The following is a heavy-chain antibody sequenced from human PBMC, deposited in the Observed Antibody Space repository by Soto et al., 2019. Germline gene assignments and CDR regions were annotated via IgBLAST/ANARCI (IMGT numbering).Heavy chain of an antibody. J-gene: IGHJ6*02. CDR3: ARSFITIFGVVPYYYYGMDV. D-gene: IGHD3-3*01. V-gene: IGHV4-34*01. Sequence: QVQLQQWGAGLLKPSETLSLTCAVYGGSFSGYYWSWIRQPPGKGLEGMVEIKHSGSTNYNPSLKTRVNVSVDTSKNQFSLKLSSVTAADTAVYYCARSFITIFGVVPYYYYGMDVWGQGTTVTVSS. CDR2: IKHSGST. CDR1: GGSFSGYY.